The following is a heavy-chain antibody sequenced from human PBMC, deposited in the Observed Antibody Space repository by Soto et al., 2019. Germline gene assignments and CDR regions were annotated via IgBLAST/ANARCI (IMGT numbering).Heavy chain of an antibody. D-gene: IGHD4-17*01. CDR3: ARENMDYGGNRGWFDP. Sequence: GASVKVSCKASGYTFTSYYMHWVRQAPGQGLEWMGIINPSGGSTSYAQKFQGRVTMTRDTSTSTVYMELSSLRSEDTAVYYCARENMDYGGNRGWFDPWGQGTLVTVS. CDR1: GYTFTSYY. CDR2: INPSGGST. V-gene: IGHV1-46*01. J-gene: IGHJ5*02.